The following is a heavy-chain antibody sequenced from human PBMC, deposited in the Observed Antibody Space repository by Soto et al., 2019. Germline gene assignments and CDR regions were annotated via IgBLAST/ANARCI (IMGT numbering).Heavy chain of an antibody. CDR1: GFTIRTYG. Sequence: GGSLRLSCAASGFTIRTYGMSWVRQAPGKGLEWVSFISGTGNSRYYVDSVKGRFSISTDKSKNTLYLQLNSLRPEDTAIYYCARVMDSGRSFDFWGQGTLVTVSS. CDR2: ISGTGNSR. CDR3: ARVMDSGRSFDF. V-gene: IGHV3-23*01. D-gene: IGHD6-19*01. J-gene: IGHJ4*02.